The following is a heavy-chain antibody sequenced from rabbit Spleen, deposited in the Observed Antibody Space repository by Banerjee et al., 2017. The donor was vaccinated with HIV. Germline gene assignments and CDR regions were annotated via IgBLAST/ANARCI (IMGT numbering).Heavy chain of an antibody. J-gene: IGHJ6*01. CDR2: IDPIFGTT. CDR3: ARDLDGVIGWNFGW. CDR1: GFDFSRYY. V-gene: IGHV1S7*01. D-gene: IGHD4-1*01. Sequence: QLKESGGGLVQPGGSLKLSCKASGFDFSRYYMTWVRQAPGKGLEWIGYIDPIFGTTHYASWVNGRFTISSDNAQNTVDLQLNSLTAADTATYFCARDLDGVIGWNFGWWGPGPSSPS.